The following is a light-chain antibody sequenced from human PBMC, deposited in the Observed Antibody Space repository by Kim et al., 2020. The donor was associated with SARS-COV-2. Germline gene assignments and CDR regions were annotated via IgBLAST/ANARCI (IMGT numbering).Light chain of an antibody. J-gene: IGKJ5*01. CDR1: QNITDY. Sequence: SLEDRVTTTCKARQNITDYLKWYQHKPGKAPRILSYDASKMGKEVPSRFRGSGSGTQFTFTISSLQPEEIATYYCQKYNKLPLTFGQGTQVDIK. CDR3: QKYNKLPLT. V-gene: IGKV1-33*01. CDR2: DAS.